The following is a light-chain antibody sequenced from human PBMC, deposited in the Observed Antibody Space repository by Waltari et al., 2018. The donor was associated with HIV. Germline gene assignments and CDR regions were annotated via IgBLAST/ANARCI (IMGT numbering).Light chain of an antibody. Sequence: QSVLTQPPSVSEAPRQRVTLSCSVTHSNIRNNPVHWYQQLPGKAPKLLIYYDNLLSSGVSDRFSGSKSGTSASLAISGLQSEDEADYYCAAWDDTLNGFVFGSGTRVTVL. CDR1: HSNIRNNP. J-gene: IGLJ1*01. V-gene: IGLV1-36*01. CDR2: YDN. CDR3: AAWDDTLNGFV.